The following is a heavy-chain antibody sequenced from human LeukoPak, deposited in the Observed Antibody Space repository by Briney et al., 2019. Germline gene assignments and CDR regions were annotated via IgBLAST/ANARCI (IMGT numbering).Heavy chain of an antibody. CDR3: AKKAYYYDSSGYSGYYFDY. CDR2: ISGSGFST. CDR1: GFTFSSYA. V-gene: IGHV3-23*01. D-gene: IGHD3-22*01. J-gene: IGHJ4*02. Sequence: PGGSLRLSCAASGFTFSSYAMSWVRKAPGKGLEWVSGISGSGFSTYYADSVKGRFTISRDNSKNTLYLQMNSLRAEDTAVYYCAKKAYYYDSSGYSGYYFDYWGQGTLVTVSS.